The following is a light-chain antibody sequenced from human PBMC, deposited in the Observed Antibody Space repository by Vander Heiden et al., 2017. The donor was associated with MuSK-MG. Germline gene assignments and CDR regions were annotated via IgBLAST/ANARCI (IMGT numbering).Light chain of an antibody. J-gene: IGLJ2*01. CDR1: KLGDKY. CDR3: PAWDSSSVV. Sequence: SYELTQPPSVSVSPGQTASITCSGDKLGDKYACWYQQKPGQSPVLVIYQDSKRPSGIPERFYGSNSGKTANLTISGTQAMDEAYYYCPAWDSSSVVFGGGTKLTVL. CDR2: QDS. V-gene: IGLV3-1*01.